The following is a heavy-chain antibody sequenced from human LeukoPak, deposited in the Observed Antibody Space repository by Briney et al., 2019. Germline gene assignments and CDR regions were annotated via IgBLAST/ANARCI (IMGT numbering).Heavy chain of an antibody. CDR3: AREGRGSYQIDY. V-gene: IGHV1-69*01. Sequence: GASVKVSCKASGGTFSSYAISWVRQAPGQGLEWMGGIIPIFGTANYAQKFQGRVTITADESTSTAYMELSSLRSEDTAVYYCAREGRGSYQIDYWGQGTLVTVSS. D-gene: IGHD1-26*01. J-gene: IGHJ4*02. CDR2: IIPIFGTA. CDR1: GGTFSSYA.